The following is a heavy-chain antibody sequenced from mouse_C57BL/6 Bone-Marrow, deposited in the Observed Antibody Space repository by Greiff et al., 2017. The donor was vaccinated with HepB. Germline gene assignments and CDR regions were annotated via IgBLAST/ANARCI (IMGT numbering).Heavy chain of an antibody. CDR3: ARLGRPWFAY. D-gene: IGHD4-1*01. CDR1: GYTFTSYW. V-gene: IGHV1-61*01. CDR2: IYPSDSET. J-gene: IGHJ3*01. Sequence: QVQLKQPGAELVRPGSSVKLSCKASGYTFTSYWMDWVKQRPGQGLEWIGNIYPSDSETHYNQKFKDKATLTVDKSSSTAYMQLSSLTSEDSAVYYCARLGRPWFAYWGQGTLVTVSA.